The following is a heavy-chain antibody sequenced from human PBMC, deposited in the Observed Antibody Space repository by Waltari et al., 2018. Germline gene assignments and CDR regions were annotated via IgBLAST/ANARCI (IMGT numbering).Heavy chain of an antibody. CDR1: GCSFSTYV. V-gene: IGHV3-23*01. CDR3: ARGSGVDS. D-gene: IGHD7-27*01. J-gene: IGHJ4*02. CDR2: ISDAGGII. Sequence: EVQLLQSRGGLVQPGGSLRLSCATSGCSFSTYVMSWVRQAPGKGLKWVSSISDAGGIITYADSVKGRFTISRDNSKNTLYLQMNSLRVEDTAVYYCARGSGVDSWGQGTLVTVSS.